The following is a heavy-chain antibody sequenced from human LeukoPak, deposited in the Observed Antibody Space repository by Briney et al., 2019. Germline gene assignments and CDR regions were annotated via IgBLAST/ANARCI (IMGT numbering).Heavy chain of an antibody. J-gene: IGHJ3*02. CDR3: ARHRTAINRYGPYDAFDI. D-gene: IGHD5-18*01. CDR1: GVSISSSVYY. V-gene: IGHV4-39*01. CDR2: IYYSGRT. Sequence: SETLSLTCTVSGVSISSSVYYWGWIRQPPGKGLEWIGSIYYSGRTYYNPPLKSRVTISEDTSKNQFSLKLSSVTAADTAVYYCARHRTAINRYGPYDAFDIWGPGTMVTVSS.